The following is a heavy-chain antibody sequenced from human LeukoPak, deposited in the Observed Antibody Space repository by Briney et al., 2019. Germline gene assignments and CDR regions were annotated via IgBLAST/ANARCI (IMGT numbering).Heavy chain of an antibody. J-gene: IGHJ2*01. Sequence: GGSLRLSCAASGFTFSDYYMSWIRQAPGKGLEWVSYISSSGSTIYYADSVKGRFTISRDNAKNSLYLQMNSLRAEDTAVYYCARDASGIASAGTGYWYFDLWGRGTLVTVSS. CDR3: ARDASGIASAGTGYWYFDL. D-gene: IGHD6-13*01. CDR2: ISSSGSTI. CDR1: GFTFSDYY. V-gene: IGHV3-11*01.